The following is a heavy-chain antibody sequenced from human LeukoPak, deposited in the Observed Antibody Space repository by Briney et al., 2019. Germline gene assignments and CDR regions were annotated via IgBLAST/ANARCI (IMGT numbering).Heavy chain of an antibody. J-gene: IGHJ4*02. CDR2: ISGSGTT. CDR1: GFTFRNYA. CDR3: AKDPMVRGSTYDY. D-gene: IGHD3-10*01. Sequence: GGSLRLSCAASGFTFRNYAMSWVRQAPGKGLEWVSAISGSGTTYYADSVKGHFTISRENSKNTLYLQMKSLRAEDTAVYYCAKDPMVRGSTYDYWGQGTLVTVSS. V-gene: IGHV3-23*01.